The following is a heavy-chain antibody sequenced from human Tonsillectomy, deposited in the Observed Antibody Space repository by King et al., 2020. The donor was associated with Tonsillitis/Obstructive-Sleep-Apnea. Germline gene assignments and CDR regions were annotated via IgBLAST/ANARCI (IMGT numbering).Heavy chain of an antibody. Sequence: VQLVESGGGLVQPGGSLRLSCAASGFTFSSYAMSWFRQAPGKGLEWVSAISGCGGSTYYADSVKGRFTISRDNSKNTLYLQMKSLGAEDTAVYYCAKVGRYCSGGSCFQGDNWYFDLWGRGTLVTVSS. CDR2: ISGCGGST. D-gene: IGHD2-15*01. V-gene: IGHV3-23*04. CDR3: AKVGRYCSGGSCFQGDNWYFDL. J-gene: IGHJ2*01. CDR1: GFTFSSYA.